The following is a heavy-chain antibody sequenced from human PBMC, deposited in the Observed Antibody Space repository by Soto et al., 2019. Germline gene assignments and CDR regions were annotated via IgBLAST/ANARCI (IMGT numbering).Heavy chain of an antibody. J-gene: IGHJ4*02. CDR1: GGSISTVNYW. Sequence: QVQLQESGPGLVKPSQTLSLTCTVSGGSISTVNYWWSWIRQSPDMGLEWIGHIYNGGRTYNNPSLESRVPMSVDTSKNQLSLTLSSVSAADTAVYYCARGPSGDKVDSWGQGTLVTVSS. D-gene: IGHD7-27*01. V-gene: IGHV4-30-4*01. CDR3: ARGPSGDKVDS. CDR2: IYNGGRT.